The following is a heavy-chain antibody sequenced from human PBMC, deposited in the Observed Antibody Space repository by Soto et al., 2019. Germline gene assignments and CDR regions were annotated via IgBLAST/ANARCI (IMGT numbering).Heavy chain of an antibody. CDR2: IIPILGIA. Sequence: SVKVSCKASGGTFSSYTISWVRQAPGQGLEWMGRIIPILGIANYAQKFQGRVTITADKSTSTAYMELSSLRSEDTAVYYCARDGGQSITGTTGLRVFGEPLQHDAFAIWGKGTMVTV. J-gene: IGHJ3*02. V-gene: IGHV1-69*04. D-gene: IGHD1-7*01. CDR3: ARDGGQSITGTTGLRVFGEPLQHDAFAI. CDR1: GGTFSSYT.